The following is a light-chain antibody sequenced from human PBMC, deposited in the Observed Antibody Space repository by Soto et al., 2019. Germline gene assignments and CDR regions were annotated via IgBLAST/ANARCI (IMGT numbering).Light chain of an antibody. CDR1: SSDVGGYNY. J-gene: IGLJ2*01. V-gene: IGLV2-14*01. Sequence: QSVLTQPASVSGSPGQSITISCTGTSSDVGGYNYVSWYQQHPGKAPKLMIYEVSNRPSGVSNRFSDSKSGNTASLTISGLQAEDEADYYCSSYTSSSTLVVFGGGTKLTV. CDR2: EVS. CDR3: SSYTSSSTLVV.